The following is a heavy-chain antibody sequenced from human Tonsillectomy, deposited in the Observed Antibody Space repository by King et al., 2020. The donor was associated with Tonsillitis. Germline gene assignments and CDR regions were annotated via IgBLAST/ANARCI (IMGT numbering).Heavy chain of an antibody. CDR2: IYWDDEK. CDR1: GFSLTTSGVG. J-gene: IGHJ4*02. V-gene: IGHV2-5*02. D-gene: IGHD3-22*01. CDR3: AHRQDFYDSSGYFDY. Sequence: QLTLKESGPTLVKPPQTLTLTCTFSGFSLTTSGVGVGWIRQPPGKALEWLALIYWDDEKRYSPSLKSRLTITKDTSRNQVVLTMTNMDPVDTATYYCAHRQDFYDSSGYFDYWGQGTLVTVSS.